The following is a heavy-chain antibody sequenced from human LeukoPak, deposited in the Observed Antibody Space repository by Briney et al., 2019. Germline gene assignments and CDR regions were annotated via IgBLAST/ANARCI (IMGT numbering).Heavy chain of an antibody. V-gene: IGHV3-21*01. CDR2: ISSNSGYI. D-gene: IGHD3-10*01. Sequence: GGSLRLSCAASGFTFSSYSMNWVRQAPGKGLEWVSSISSNSGYIYYADSVKGRFTISRDNAKKSLYLQINSLRAEDTAVYYCARDNRIRMVRGVIRPGMDVWGQGTTVTVSS. J-gene: IGHJ6*02. CDR1: GFTFSSYS. CDR3: ARDNRIRMVRGVIRPGMDV.